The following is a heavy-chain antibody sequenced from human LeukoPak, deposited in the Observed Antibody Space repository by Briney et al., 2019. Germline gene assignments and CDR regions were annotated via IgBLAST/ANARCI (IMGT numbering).Heavy chain of an antibody. Sequence: SETLSLTCAVSDGSINSRNWWTWVRQPPGKGLEWIGEIHHSGSTNYNPSLKSRVIISVDTSKNQFSLKLNSVTAADTAVYFCARGSISGTRIYYYYYLDVWGKGTTVTISS. CDR2: IHHSGST. CDR3: ARGSISGTRIYYYYYLDV. V-gene: IGHV4-4*02. D-gene: IGHD1-20*01. CDR1: DGSINSRNW. J-gene: IGHJ6*03.